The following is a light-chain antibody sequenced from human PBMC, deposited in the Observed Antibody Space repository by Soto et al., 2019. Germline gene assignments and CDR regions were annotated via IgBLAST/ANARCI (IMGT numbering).Light chain of an antibody. CDR2: HVT. CDR1: SSDVGTYDF. Sequence: QSVLTQPRSVSGSPGQSVTISCTGTSSDVGTYDFVSWYQLHPGKAPKLMIYHVTKRPSGVPDHFSGSKSGNTASLTISGLQADDEADYFCCSYAGSYTWVFGGGTKLTVL. J-gene: IGLJ3*02. CDR3: CSYAGSYTWV. V-gene: IGLV2-11*01.